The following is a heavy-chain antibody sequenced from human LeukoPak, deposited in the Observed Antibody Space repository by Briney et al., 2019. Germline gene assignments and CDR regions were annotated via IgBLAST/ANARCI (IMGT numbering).Heavy chain of an antibody. V-gene: IGHV3-48*01. CDR2: ISSTGNPR. CDR3: ARGHSGRGSIDP. J-gene: IGHJ5*02. D-gene: IGHD3-10*02. Sequence: GGSLRLSCTASGLSFSDYSMNWVRQAPGKGLEWVSYISSTGNPRHYAESVEGRFTISRDNAKNSLYLQMNSLRAEDTAVYYCARGHSGRGSIDPWGQGTLVTVSS. CDR1: GLSFSDYS.